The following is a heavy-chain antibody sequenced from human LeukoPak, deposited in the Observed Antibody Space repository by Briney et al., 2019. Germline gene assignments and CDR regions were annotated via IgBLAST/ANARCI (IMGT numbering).Heavy chain of an antibody. CDR3: SRENGAFSPFGY. V-gene: IGHV4-4*02. Sequence: SSDPLSLTCGVSGGSISNTNWLSWVRQPPGQGLEWIGEISLSGLTHYNPSLESRVTVSLDKSKNQLSLNLTSVTAADTAVYYCSRENGAFSPFGYWGQGILVTVLS. J-gene: IGHJ4*02. CDR2: ISLSGLT. CDR1: GGSISNTNW. D-gene: IGHD2-8*01.